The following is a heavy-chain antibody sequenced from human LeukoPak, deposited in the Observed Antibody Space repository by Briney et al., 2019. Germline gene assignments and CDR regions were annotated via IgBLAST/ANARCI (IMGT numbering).Heavy chain of an antibody. D-gene: IGHD4-17*01. Sequence: GGSLRLSCAASGFTFSSYGMHWVRQAPGKGLEWVAVISYDGSNKFYADSVKGRFTISRDNSRNTLYLQVNSLRAEVTAVYYCAKDDYGDYEALMDVWGQGTTVTVSS. CDR3: AKDDYGDYEALMDV. J-gene: IGHJ6*02. CDR1: GFTFSSYG. CDR2: ISYDGSNK. V-gene: IGHV3-30*18.